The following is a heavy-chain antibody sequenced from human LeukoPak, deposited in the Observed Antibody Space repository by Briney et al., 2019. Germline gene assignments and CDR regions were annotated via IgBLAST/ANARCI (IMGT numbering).Heavy chain of an antibody. Sequence: SETLSLTCTVSGASISDYYWSWIRQPPGKGLEWIGYIYYSGNTNYNPSLKSRATMSVDTSKSQFSLKLTSVTAADTAVFYCAGEKIDGDHRGIFDYWGQGTLVTVSS. D-gene: IGHD3-10*01. CDR2: IYYSGNT. V-gene: IGHV4-59*12. CDR3: AGEKIDGDHRGIFDY. CDR1: GASISDYY. J-gene: IGHJ4*02.